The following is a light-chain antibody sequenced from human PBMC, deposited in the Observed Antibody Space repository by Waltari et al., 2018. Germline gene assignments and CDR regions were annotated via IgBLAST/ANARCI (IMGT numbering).Light chain of an antibody. CDR1: QNINTW. CDR3: LQYNGAPPT. CDR2: KAS. V-gene: IGKV1-5*03. Sequence: DIQMTQAPSTLSATVGDRVTITCRARQNINTWLVWHQQKPGRAPKLLIYKASSLESGVPSRLSGSGSGTEFALTVSGLQPDDVATYDCLQYNGAPPTFGQRTKVEV. J-gene: IGKJ1*01.